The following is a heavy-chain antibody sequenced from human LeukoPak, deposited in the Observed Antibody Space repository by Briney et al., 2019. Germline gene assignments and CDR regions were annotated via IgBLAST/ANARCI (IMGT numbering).Heavy chain of an antibody. CDR1: GYTFTSYG. CDR3: ARRYAVFGVVRGMDV. Sequence: ASVKVSCKASGYTFTSYGISRVRQAPGQGLEWMGWISAYNGNTNYAQKLQGRVTITTDTSTSTAYMELRSLRSDDTAVYYCARRYAVFGVVRGMDVWGQGTTVTVSS. V-gene: IGHV1-18*01. CDR2: ISAYNGNT. J-gene: IGHJ6*02. D-gene: IGHD3-3*01.